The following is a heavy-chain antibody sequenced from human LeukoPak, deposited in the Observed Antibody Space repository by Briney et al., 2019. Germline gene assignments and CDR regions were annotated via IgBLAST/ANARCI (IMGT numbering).Heavy chain of an antibody. J-gene: IGHJ6*03. CDR2: ISGSGGST. CDR3: AKAGYCSGGSCYSGYYYYVDV. D-gene: IGHD2-15*01. Sequence: GGSLRLSCAASGFTFSSHGMSWVRQAPGKGLEWVSAISGSGGSTYYADSVKGRFTISRDNSKNTLYLQMNSLRAEDTAVYYCAKAGYCSGGSCYSGYYYYVDVWGKGTTVTVSS. V-gene: IGHV3-23*01. CDR1: GFTFSSHG.